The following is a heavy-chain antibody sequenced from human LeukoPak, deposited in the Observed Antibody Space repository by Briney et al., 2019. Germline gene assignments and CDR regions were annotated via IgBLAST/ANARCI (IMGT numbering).Heavy chain of an antibody. Sequence: SETLSLTCTVSGGSISSGGYYWSWIRQHPGKGLEWIGYIYYSGSTYYNPSLKSRVTISEDTSKNQLSLKLSSVTAADTAVYYCARAAVTTSRYFQHWGQGTLVTVSS. J-gene: IGHJ1*01. D-gene: IGHD4-17*01. CDR1: GGSISSGGYY. CDR3: ARAAVTTSRYFQH. V-gene: IGHV4-31*03. CDR2: IYYSGST.